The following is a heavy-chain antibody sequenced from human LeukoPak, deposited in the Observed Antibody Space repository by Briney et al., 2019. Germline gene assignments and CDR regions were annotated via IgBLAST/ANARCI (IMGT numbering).Heavy chain of an antibody. CDR2: IKCDGGT. CDR1: GFTFSAYW. Sequence: PGGSLRLSCAASGFTFSAYWMHWVRQAPGKGLVWVSCIKCDGGTNYADSAKGRFTISRDNAKKTVSLQMNSLRPEDTGVYYCARAPSEIGGYYPEYFRHWGQGTLVTVSS. J-gene: IGHJ1*01. D-gene: IGHD3-22*01. V-gene: IGHV3-74*01. CDR3: ARAPSEIGGYYPEYFRH.